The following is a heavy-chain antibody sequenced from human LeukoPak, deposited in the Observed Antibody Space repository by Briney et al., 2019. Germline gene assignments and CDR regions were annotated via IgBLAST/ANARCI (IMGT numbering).Heavy chain of an antibody. CDR1: GGTFSSYA. V-gene: IGHV1-18*01. CDR3: ARAPYSGRYNVEVH. D-gene: IGHD1-26*01. CDR2: ISAYNGNT. J-gene: IGHJ4*02. Sequence: ASVKVSCTASGGTFSSYAISWVRPAPGQGLEWMGWISAYNGNTNYAQKFQGRVTMTTDTSTSTAYMELRSLRSDDTAVFYCARAPYSGRYNVEVHWGQGTLVTVSS.